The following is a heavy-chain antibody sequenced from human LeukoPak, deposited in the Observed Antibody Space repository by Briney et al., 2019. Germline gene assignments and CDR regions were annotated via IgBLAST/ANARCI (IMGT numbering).Heavy chain of an antibody. CDR3: ARVLAAARYYYYGMDV. CDR1: GGSISSYY. J-gene: IGHJ6*02. CDR2: IYYSGST. D-gene: IGHD6-13*01. Sequence: LETLSLTCTVSGGSISSYYWSWIRQPPGKGLEWIGYIYYSGSTNYNPSLKSRVTISVDTSKNQFSLKLSSVTAADTAVYYCARVLAAARYYYYGMDVWGQGTTVTVSS. V-gene: IGHV4-59*01.